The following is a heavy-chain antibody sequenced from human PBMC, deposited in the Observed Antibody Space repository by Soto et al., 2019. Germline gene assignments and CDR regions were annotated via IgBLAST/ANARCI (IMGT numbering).Heavy chain of an antibody. CDR2: INPIFGIA. Sequence: VQLVQSGAEVKKPGSSVKVSCKASGGPFSSYAISWGRQAPGQGLEWMGGINPIFGIANYAQKFQGRVTITQDEYTSTAYMELSRLRSEDTAVYYCARGIVVVPAAIPCGWDWFDPWGQGNLVTVSS. CDR3: ARGIVVVPAAIPCGWDWFDP. CDR1: GGPFSSYA. J-gene: IGHJ5*02. V-gene: IGHV1-69*01. D-gene: IGHD2-2*01.